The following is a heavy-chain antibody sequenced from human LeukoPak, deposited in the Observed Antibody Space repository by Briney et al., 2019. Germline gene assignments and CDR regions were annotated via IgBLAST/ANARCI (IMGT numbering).Heavy chain of an antibody. CDR2: MLDTVTT. V-gene: IGHV4-59*11. CDR1: GGSMNSHY. Sequence: PSETLSLTCTVSGGSMNSHYWSWIRQPPGKGLEWVGYMLDTVTTKDNPSLKSRFSLSADTSKDQFSPRLTPVTAPDTAVYYCATIKRGNIYGYFDFWGQGILVTVSS. CDR3: ATIKRGNIYGYFDF. J-gene: IGHJ4*02. D-gene: IGHD5-18*01.